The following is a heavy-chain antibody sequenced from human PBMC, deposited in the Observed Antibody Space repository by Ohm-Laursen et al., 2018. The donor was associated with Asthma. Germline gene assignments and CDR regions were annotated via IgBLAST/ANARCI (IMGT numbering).Heavy chain of an antibody. CDR1: GFTFSTNA. J-gene: IGHJ5*02. V-gene: IGHV3-23*01. Sequence: SLRLSCSASGFTFSTNAMAWVRQAPGKGLEWVSVISGSGVSTYYADSVKGRFTISRDNSKNTLYLQMNSLRAEDTAVYYCAKGHPQWLDKYNRFDPWGQGTQVTVSS. D-gene: IGHD6-19*01. CDR3: AKGHPQWLDKYNRFDP. CDR2: ISGSGVST.